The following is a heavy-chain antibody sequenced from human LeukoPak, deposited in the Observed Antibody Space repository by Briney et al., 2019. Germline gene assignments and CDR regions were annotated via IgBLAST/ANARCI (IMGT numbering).Heavy chain of an antibody. CDR3: ARENSGSYREFDY. CDR2: IYTSGST. D-gene: IGHD1-26*01. J-gene: IGHJ4*02. V-gene: IGHV4-4*07. CDR1: GGSISSYY. Sequence: SETPSPTCTVSGGSISSYYGSWIRQPAGKGLEWIGRIYTSGSTNYNPSLKSRVTMSVDTSKNQFSLKLSSVTAADTAVFYCARENSGSYREFDYWGQGTLVTVSS.